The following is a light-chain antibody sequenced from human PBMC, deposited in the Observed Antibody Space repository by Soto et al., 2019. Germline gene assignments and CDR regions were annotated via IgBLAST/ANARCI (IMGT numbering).Light chain of an antibody. CDR1: QSISTW. CDR2: KAF. Sequence: DIRMTQSPSTLSASVGDRVTIRCRASQSISTWLAWYQQKPGKAPRLLIYKAFTLESGFPSRFSGSGSGTEFTLTFSSLQPDDFATYYCQQYTRYWTFGQGTKVDIK. V-gene: IGKV1-5*03. CDR3: QQYTRYWT. J-gene: IGKJ1*01.